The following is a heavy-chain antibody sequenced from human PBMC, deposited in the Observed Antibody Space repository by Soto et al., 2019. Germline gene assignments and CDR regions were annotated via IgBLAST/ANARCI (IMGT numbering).Heavy chain of an antibody. CDR1: GGPITTTTW. CDR3: ATQTISYTWGV. J-gene: IGHJ6*02. D-gene: IGHD3-16*01. V-gene: IGHV4-4*02. CDR2: LHHDGTT. Sequence: QVQLQESGPGLVKPSETLSLTCAVSGGPITTTTWWAWVRLPPGKGPAWIGELHHDGTTNYNPSLERRITLSLAQSTLLFSLKLTSVTAADTAIYYCATQTISYTWGVWVRVTTVTFSS.